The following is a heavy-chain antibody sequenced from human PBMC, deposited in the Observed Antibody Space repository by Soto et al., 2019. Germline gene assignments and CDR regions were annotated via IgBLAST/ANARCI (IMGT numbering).Heavy chain of an antibody. Sequence: QLQLQESGPGLVKPPETLSLTSTFSGGSTNNSSFYWAWVRQPPGKRLGGIGSIYYSGSAYYNPSLKSRLTISVDTSKNQFSLNLSSVTAADTAVYFCARRPLVRGIIPYYFDSWGQGTLVTVSS. CDR3: ARRPLVRGIIPYYFDS. CDR2: IYYSGSA. D-gene: IGHD3-10*01. CDR1: GGSTNNSSFY. V-gene: IGHV4-39*01. J-gene: IGHJ4*02.